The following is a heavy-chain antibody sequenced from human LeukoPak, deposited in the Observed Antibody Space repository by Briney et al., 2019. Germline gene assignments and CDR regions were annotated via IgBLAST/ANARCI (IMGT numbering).Heavy chain of an antibody. CDR1: GYTFTIYD. Sequence: GASVTVSFKASGYTFTIYDINWVRQPTAQGLEWMGWINPNSGNTGYSQKFQGRGTITRNTSISTDYMELSSLRSEDTAVYYCARGYYYDSSGYVPPFDYWGQGTLVTVSS. J-gene: IGHJ4*02. D-gene: IGHD3-22*01. CDR2: INPNSGNT. CDR3: ARGYYYDSSGYVPPFDY. V-gene: IGHV1-8*01.